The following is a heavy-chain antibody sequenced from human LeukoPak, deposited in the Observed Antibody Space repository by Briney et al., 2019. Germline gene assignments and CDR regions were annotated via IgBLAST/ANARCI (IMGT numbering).Heavy chain of an antibody. D-gene: IGHD3-10*02. Sequence: GGSLRLSCAASGFTFSSYEMNWVRQAPGKGLEWVSYISSSSSTIYYADSVKGRFTISRDNAKNSLYLQMDSLRAEDTAVYYCAELGITMIGGVWGKGTTVTISS. CDR2: ISSSSSTI. V-gene: IGHV3-48*03. CDR1: GFTFSSYE. CDR3: AELGITMIGGV. J-gene: IGHJ6*04.